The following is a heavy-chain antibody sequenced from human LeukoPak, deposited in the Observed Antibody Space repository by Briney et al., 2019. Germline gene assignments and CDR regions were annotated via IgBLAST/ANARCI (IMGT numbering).Heavy chain of an antibody. D-gene: IGHD6-13*01. V-gene: IGHV1-69*04. J-gene: IGHJ4*02. CDR2: IIPILGIA. CDR3: ARDSGIAAENY. CDR1: GGTFSSYA. Sequence: SVKVSCKASGGTFSSYAISWVRQAPGQGLEWMGRIIPILGIANYAQKFQGRVTITADKSTSTAYMELSSLRSEDTAVYYCARDSGIAAENYWGQGTLVTVSS.